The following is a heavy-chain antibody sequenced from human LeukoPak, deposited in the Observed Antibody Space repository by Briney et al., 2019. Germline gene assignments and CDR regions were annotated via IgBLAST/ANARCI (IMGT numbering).Heavy chain of an antibody. V-gene: IGHV4-34*01. D-gene: IGHD2-2*02. Sequence: GSLRLSCAASGFTFSDYYMSWIRQAPGKGLEWVGEINHSGSTNYNPSLKSRVTISVDTSKNQFSLKLSSVTAADTAVYYCARGLRYCSSTSCYTSYYYYGMDVWGQGTTVTVSS. J-gene: IGHJ6*02. CDR2: INHSGST. CDR1: GFTFSDYY. CDR3: ARGLRYCSSTSCYTSYYYYGMDV.